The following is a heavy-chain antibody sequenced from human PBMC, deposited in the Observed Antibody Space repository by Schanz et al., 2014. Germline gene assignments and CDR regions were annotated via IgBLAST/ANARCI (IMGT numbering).Heavy chain of an antibody. V-gene: IGHV1-3*04. CDR2: INTGSGDT. J-gene: IGHJ4*02. D-gene: IGHD5-12*01. CDR3: ASPSGYSDYGAYFDF. Sequence: QVQLVQSGAEVKKPGASVKVSCTASGFNFNNYDINWVRQAPGQRLEWMGWINTGSGDTKYSQNFQGRVTITRDTSASTAYMELRSLRSDDTAVYYCASPSGYSDYGAYFDFWGQGTLVTVSS. CDR1: GFNFNNYD.